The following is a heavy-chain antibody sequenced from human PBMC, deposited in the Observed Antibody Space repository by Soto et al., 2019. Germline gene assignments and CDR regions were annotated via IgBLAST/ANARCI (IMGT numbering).Heavy chain of an antibody. V-gene: IGHV3-23*01. J-gene: IGHJ6*02. CDR3: EKQQGPATPYYYAMDV. CDR1: GFTFSSYA. CDR2: IRSSGDRT. Sequence: EVQLLEDGGGLVQPGGSLRLSCAASGFTFSSYAMSWVRQAPGKGLEWVSVIRSSGDRTYYADSVNGRFTISRDNTKNTLYMQMNSLRAEDTAVYYCEKQQGPATPYYYAMDVWGQGTTVTVSS.